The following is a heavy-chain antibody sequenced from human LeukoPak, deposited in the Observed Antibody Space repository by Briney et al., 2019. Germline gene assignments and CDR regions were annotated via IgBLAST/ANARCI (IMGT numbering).Heavy chain of an antibody. CDR3: ARHDPTTENPAVDH. D-gene: IGHD4-11*01. V-gene: IGHV4-59*08. J-gene: IGHJ4*02. CDR2: VFYSGST. Sequence: SETLSLTCTVSGGSISSYYWSWIRQPPGKGLEWIGFVFYSGSTNYNPSLKSRVTISVDTTKNQFSLKLNSVTAADTAVYYCARHDPTTENPAVDHWGQGTLVTVSS. CDR1: GGSISSYY.